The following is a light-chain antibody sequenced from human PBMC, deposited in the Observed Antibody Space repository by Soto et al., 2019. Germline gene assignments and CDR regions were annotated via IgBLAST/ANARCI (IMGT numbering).Light chain of an antibody. CDR2: EVF. CDR1: SSDIGNYGY. Sequence: QSALTQPASVSGSPGQSITISCTGTSSDIGNYGYISWYQHHPGKAPKVIIYEVFNRPSGVSNRFSGSKSGNTASLTISGLQADDEAVYYCTSYTGTYNVVFGGGTKLTVL. J-gene: IGLJ2*01. CDR3: TSYTGTYNVV. V-gene: IGLV2-14*01.